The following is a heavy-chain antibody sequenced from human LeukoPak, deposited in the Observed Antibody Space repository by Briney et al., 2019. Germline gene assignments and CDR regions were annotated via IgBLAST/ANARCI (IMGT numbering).Heavy chain of an antibody. CDR2: IFGGGNT. V-gene: IGHV3-53*01. CDR1: GFTVSTSY. Sequence: GGSLRLSCAASGFTVSTSYMNWVRQAPGKGLEWISVIFGGGNTYYADSAKGRFTISRDNSKNTLYLQMNSLRGEDTAVYYCAGGDFDYWGQGTLVTVSS. J-gene: IGHJ4*02. CDR3: AGGDFDY.